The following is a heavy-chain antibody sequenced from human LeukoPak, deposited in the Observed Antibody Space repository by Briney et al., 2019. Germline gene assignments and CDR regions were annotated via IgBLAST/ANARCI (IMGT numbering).Heavy chain of an antibody. D-gene: IGHD3-10*01. V-gene: IGHV3-49*04. CDR3: TRGYYYGSGSPNDY. Sequence: GGSLRLSCTASGFTFGDYAMSWVRQAPGKGLEWVGFIRSKAYGGTTEYAASVKGRFTISRDDSKSIAYLQMNSLKTEDTAVYYCTRGYYYGSGSPNDYWGQGTLVTVSS. J-gene: IGHJ4*02. CDR2: IRSKAYGGTT. CDR1: GFTFGDYA.